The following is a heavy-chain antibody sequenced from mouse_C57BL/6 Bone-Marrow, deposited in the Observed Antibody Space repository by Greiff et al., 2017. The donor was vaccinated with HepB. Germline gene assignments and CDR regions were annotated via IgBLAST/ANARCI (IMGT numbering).Heavy chain of an antibody. CDR1: GFTFSSYA. J-gene: IGHJ3*01. V-gene: IGHV5-4*03. Sequence: EVKVVESGGGLVKPGGSLKLSCAASGFTFSSYAMSWVRQTPEKRLEWVATISDGGSYTYYPDNVKGRFTISRDNAKNNLYLQMSHLKSEDTAMYYCARTTTVVASFAYWGQGTLVTVSA. CDR2: ISDGGSYT. D-gene: IGHD1-1*01. CDR3: ARTTTVVASFAY.